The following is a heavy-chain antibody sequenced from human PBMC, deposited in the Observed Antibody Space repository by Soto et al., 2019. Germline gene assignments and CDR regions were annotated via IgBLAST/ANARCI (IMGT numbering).Heavy chain of an antibody. Sequence: QVQLVQSGAEVKKPGASVKVSCKASGYTFTRYAMHWVRQAPGQRLEWMGWINAGNGNTKYSQKFQGRVTITRDTSASTAYMELSSLRSEDTAVYDCARGGSLYWYFDLLGRGTLVTVSS. D-gene: IGHD1-26*01. CDR3: ARGGSLYWYFDL. J-gene: IGHJ2*01. V-gene: IGHV1-3*01. CDR1: GYTFTRYA. CDR2: INAGNGNT.